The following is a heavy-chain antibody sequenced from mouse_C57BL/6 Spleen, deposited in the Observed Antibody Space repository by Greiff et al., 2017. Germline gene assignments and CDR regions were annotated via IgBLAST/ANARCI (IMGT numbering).Heavy chain of an antibody. CDR3: TREDGSPPFAY. Sequence: EVKVVESGEGLVKPGGSLKLSCAASGFTFSSYAMSWVRQTPEKRLEWVAYISSGGDYIYYADTVKGRFTISRDNARNTLYLQMSSLKSEDTAMYYCTREDGSPPFAYGGQGTLVTVSA. CDR1: GFTFSSYA. CDR2: ISSGGDYI. V-gene: IGHV5-9-1*02. D-gene: IGHD1-1*01. J-gene: IGHJ3*01.